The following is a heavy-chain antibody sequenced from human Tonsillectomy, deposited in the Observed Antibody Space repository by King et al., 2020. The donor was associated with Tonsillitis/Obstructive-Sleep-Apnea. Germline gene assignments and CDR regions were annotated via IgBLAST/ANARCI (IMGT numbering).Heavy chain of an antibody. CDR2: ISYDGSTK. V-gene: IGHV3-30*04. Sequence: VQLVESGGGVVQPGRSLRLSCAASGFTFNSYAMHWVRQAPGKGLEWVALISYDGSTKYYADSVKGRFTISGDNSKNTLYLQMNSLTAEDTAVYYCARAPPYYFYMDVWGKGTTVTVSS. CDR1: GFTFNSYA. CDR3: ARAPPYYFYMDV. J-gene: IGHJ6*03.